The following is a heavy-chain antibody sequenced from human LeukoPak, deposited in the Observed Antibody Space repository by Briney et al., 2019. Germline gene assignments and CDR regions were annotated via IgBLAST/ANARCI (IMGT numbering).Heavy chain of an antibody. CDR2: ISYDGSNK. D-gene: IGHD6-19*01. CDR1: GFTFSSYA. J-gene: IGHJ4*02. Sequence: GGSLRLSCAASGFTFSSYAMHWVRQAPGKGLEWVAAISYDGSNKYYAESVKGRFTISRDNSKNTLYLQMNSLRAEDTAVYYCARGVRIAVAGYIDYWGQGTLVTVSS. CDR3: ARGVRIAVAGYIDY. V-gene: IGHV3-30*03.